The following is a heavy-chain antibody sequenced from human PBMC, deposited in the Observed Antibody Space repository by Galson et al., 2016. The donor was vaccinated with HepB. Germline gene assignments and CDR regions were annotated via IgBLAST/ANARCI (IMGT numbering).Heavy chain of an antibody. Sequence: SLRLSCAASGFTFSKYAMHWVRQAPGKGLEWLAILSVDGISTFYADSVKGRFTISRDNSKDSLYLQINGLRPEDTGIYYCARDRQTYAGDCLDYWGQGTLLTVSS. CDR3: ARDRQTYAGDCLDY. CDR1: GFTFSKYA. D-gene: IGHD2-21*02. J-gene: IGHJ4*02. CDR2: LSVDGIST. V-gene: IGHV3-30-3*01.